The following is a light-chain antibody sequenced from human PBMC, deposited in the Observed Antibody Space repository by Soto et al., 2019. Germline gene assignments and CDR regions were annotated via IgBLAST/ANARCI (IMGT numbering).Light chain of an antibody. Sequence: EIVLTQSPATLSLSPGERATLSCRASQSVSAYLAWYQQKPGQAPRLLIYDASNRATGIPARFSGSGSGTDFTLTISSLEPEYFAVYYCQQRDNSITFGQGTRLEIK. CDR3: QQRDNSIT. CDR1: QSVSAY. CDR2: DAS. V-gene: IGKV3-11*01. J-gene: IGKJ5*01.